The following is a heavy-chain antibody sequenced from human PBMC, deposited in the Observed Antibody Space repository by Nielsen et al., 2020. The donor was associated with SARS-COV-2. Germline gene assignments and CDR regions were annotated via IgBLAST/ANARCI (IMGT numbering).Heavy chain of an antibody. Sequence: SETLSLTCTVSGGSISSGDYYWSWLRQPPGKDLEWIGYIYYSGSTYYNPSLKSRVTISVDTSKNQFSLKLSSVTAADTAVYYCARARGAHVITMIVVVDAFDIWGQGTMVTVSS. J-gene: IGHJ3*02. D-gene: IGHD3-22*01. CDR3: ARARGAHVITMIVVVDAFDI. CDR1: GGSISSGDYY. CDR2: IYYSGST. V-gene: IGHV4-30-4*01.